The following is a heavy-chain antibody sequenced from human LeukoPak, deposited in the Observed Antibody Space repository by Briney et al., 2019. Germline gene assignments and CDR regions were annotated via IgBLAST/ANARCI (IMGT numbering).Heavy chain of an antibody. CDR2: IIPIFGTA. CDR3: AILGGEYSSSSYYFDY. Sequence: ASVKVSCKASGGTFSSYAISWVRQAPGQGLEWMGGIIPIFGTANYAQKFQGRVTITADESTSTAYMELSSLRSEDTAVYYCAILGGEYSSSSYYFDYWGQGTLVTVSS. V-gene: IGHV1-69*13. D-gene: IGHD6-6*01. J-gene: IGHJ4*02. CDR1: GGTFSSYA.